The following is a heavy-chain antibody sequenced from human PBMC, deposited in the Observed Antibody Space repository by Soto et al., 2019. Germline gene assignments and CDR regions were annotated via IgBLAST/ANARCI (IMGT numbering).Heavy chain of an antibody. D-gene: IGHD3-22*01. J-gene: IGHJ6*02. CDR2: INPSGGST. CDR3: ARDQRSITMIVRYYYYGMDV. CDR1: GYTFTSYY. V-gene: IGHV1-46*01. Sequence: ASVKVSCKASGYTFTSYYMHWVRQAPGQGLEWMGIINPSGGSTSYAQKFQGRVTMTRDTSTSTVYMELSSLRSEDTAVYYCARDQRSITMIVRYYYYGMDVWGQGTTVTVSS.